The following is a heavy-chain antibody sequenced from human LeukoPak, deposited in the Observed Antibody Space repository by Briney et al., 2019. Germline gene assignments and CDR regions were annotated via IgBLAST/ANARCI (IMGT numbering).Heavy chain of an antibody. CDR1: GGSISSDDYY. J-gene: IGHJ6*02. Sequence: SQTLSLTCSVSGGSISSDDYYWSWIRQPPGKGLEWIGYIYYSGSTNYNPSLKSRVTISVDTSKNQFSLKLSSVTAADTAVYYCARARSTVTTDLGFVYYYYGMDVWGQGTTVTVSS. V-gene: IGHV4-61*08. CDR2: IYYSGST. CDR3: ARARSTVTTDLGFVYYYYGMDV. D-gene: IGHD4-17*01.